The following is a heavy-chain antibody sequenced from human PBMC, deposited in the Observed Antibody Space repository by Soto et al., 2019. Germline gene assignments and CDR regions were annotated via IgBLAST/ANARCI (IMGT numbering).Heavy chain of an antibody. CDR1: GGSISSGDYY. CDR2: IYYTGIP. Sequence: SETLSLTCAVSGGSISSGDYYWSSIRQPPGKGLEWIGYIYYTGIPYYNPSLKSRVTISKDTSQNQFSLNLSSLTAADTAVYYCARVTLYCERTSCHPDAYDIWGQGTMVTVSS. J-gene: IGHJ3*02. CDR3: ARVTLYCERTSCHPDAYDI. V-gene: IGHV4-30-4*01. D-gene: IGHD2-2*01.